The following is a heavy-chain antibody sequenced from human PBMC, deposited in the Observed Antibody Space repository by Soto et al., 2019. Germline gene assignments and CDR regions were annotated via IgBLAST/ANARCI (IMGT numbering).Heavy chain of an antibody. J-gene: IGHJ4*02. D-gene: IGHD3-10*01. Sequence: GGSLTLSCAASGFTFSSYSMSWVRQAPGEGLEWVSGFRTSGDGGTTYYADSVKRRFTISRDNSKNMLFLQMNSLRAEDTAIYYCAKRVNSGPGSQYFDYWGQGTVVTVSS. V-gene: IGHV3-23*01. CDR2: FRTSGDGGTT. CDR3: AKRVNSGPGSQYFDY. CDR1: GFTFSSYS.